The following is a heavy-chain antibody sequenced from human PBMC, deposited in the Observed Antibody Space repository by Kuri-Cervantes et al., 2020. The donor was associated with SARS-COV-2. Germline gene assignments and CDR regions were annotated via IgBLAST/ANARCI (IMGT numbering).Heavy chain of an antibody. D-gene: IGHD6-6*01. CDR2: IRSKAYGGTT. CDR3: TRSRPSCYFDY. Sequence: GGSLRLSCAASGFTFSSYEMSWVRQAPGKGLEWVGFIRSKAYGGTTEYAASVKGRFTISRDDSKSIAYLQMNSLKTEDTAVYYCTRSRPSCYFDYWGQGTLVTVSS. J-gene: IGHJ4*02. V-gene: IGHV3-49*04. CDR1: GFTFSSYE.